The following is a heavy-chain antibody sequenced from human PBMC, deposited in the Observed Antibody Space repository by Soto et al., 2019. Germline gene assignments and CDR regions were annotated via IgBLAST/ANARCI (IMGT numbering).Heavy chain of an antibody. V-gene: IGHV3-74*01. D-gene: IGHD1-26*01. Sequence: PGGSLRLSCAASGFTFSNYGMHWVRQAPGKGLVWVSRINSDGSSTSYADSVKGRFTISRDNAKNTLYLQMNSLRAEDTAVYYCARWRTRTWGYGMDVWGQGTTVTVSS. J-gene: IGHJ6*02. CDR3: ARWRTRTWGYGMDV. CDR2: INSDGSST. CDR1: GFTFSNYG.